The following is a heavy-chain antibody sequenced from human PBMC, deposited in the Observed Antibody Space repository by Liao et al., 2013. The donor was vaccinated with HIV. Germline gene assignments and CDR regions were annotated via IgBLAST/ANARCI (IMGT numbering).Heavy chain of an antibody. V-gene: IGHV4-34*01. CDR2: VTQSGNT. CDR3: ASPPPHWHDFWSGYYWGYFDY. D-gene: IGHD3-3*01. CDR1: GGSLSGHY. Sequence: QVQLQQWGAGLLKPSETLSLSCAVYGGSLSGHYWTWIRQSPGKGLEWLGEVTQSGNTNYNPSLKSRVTISADTTKNQFSLKLTSVTAADTAVYYCASPPPHWHDFWSGYYWGYFDYWGQGTLVTVSS. J-gene: IGHJ4*02.